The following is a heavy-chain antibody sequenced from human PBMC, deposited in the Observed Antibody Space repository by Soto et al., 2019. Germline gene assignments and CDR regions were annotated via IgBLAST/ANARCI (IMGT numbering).Heavy chain of an antibody. J-gene: IGHJ4*02. V-gene: IGHV4-31*03. CDR1: GGSISSGGYY. Sequence: SETLSLTCTVSGGSISSGGYYWSWIRQHPGKGLEWIGYIYYSGSTYYNPSLKSRVTISVDTSKNQFSLKLSSVTAADTAVYYCARVRHKARYYFDYWGQGTLVTVSS. D-gene: IGHD2-21*01. CDR2: IYYSGST. CDR3: ARVRHKARYYFDY.